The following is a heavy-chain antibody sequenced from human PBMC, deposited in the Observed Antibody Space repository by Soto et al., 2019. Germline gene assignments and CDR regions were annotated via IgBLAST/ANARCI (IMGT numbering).Heavy chain of an antibody. CDR3: EGGDYGDSIDV. CDR1: GFTFDNYG. D-gene: IGHD4-17*01. J-gene: IGHJ4*02. V-gene: IGHV3-33*01. CDR2: ISYDDSYR. Sequence: QVHLVESGGGVVQPGKSLRLSCAASGFTFDNYGMLRVRQAPGKGLEWVALISYDDSYRYYTNSVRGRFTIYRENSKNMVFVHINSVEGDDTAVYYYEGGDYGDSIDVWGQGTLVTVSS.